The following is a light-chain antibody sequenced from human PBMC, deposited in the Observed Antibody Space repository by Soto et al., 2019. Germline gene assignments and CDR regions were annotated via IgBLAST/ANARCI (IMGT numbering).Light chain of an antibody. V-gene: IGLV7-46*01. J-gene: IGLJ2*01. Sequence: QAVVTQEPFLTVSPGETVTLTCGSSTGAVTSGHHPYWFQQKPGQAPRTLISETSNKHSWTPARFSGSLLGGKAALTLSGAQPEDEADYYCFLSLSSSDVVVFGGGTKLTVL. CDR2: ETS. CDR1: TGAVTSGHH. CDR3: FLSLSSSDVVV.